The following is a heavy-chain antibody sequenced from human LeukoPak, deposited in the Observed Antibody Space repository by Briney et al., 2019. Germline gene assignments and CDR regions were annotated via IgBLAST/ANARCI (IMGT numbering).Heavy chain of an antibody. CDR1: GGSISSYY. Sequence: PSETLSLTCTVSGGSISSYYWSWIRQPPGKGLEWIGYIYYSGSTNYNPSLKSRVTISVDTSKNQFSLKLSSVTAADTAVYYCARGRFDRLRYFDRLEAHYYFDYWGQGTLVTVSS. CDR2: IYYSGST. D-gene: IGHD3-9*01. V-gene: IGHV4-59*12. J-gene: IGHJ4*02. CDR3: ARGRFDRLRYFDRLEAHYYFDY.